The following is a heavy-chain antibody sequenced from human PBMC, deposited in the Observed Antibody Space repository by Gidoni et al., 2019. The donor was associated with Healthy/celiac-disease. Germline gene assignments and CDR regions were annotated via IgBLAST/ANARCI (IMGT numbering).Heavy chain of an antibody. CDR3: AKDGAYYDFWSGYYQPYYFDY. D-gene: IGHD3-3*01. Sequence: QVQLVESGGGVVQPGRSLRLSCEASGFTFSSYGMPWVRQAPGKGLEWVAVISYDGSNKYYADSVKGRFTISRDNSKNTLYLQMNSLRAEDTAVYYCAKDGAYYDFWSGYYQPYYFDYWGQGTLVTVSS. CDR1: GFTFSSYG. V-gene: IGHV3-30*18. J-gene: IGHJ4*02. CDR2: ISYDGSNK.